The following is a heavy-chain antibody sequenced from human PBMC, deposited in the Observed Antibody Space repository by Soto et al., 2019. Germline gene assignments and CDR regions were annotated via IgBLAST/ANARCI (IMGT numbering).Heavy chain of an antibody. CDR3: ARGDRGYSYGYEDY. CDR1: GFTFSSYA. J-gene: IGHJ4*02. V-gene: IGHV3-30-3*01. Sequence: PGGSLRLSCAASGFTFSSYAMHWVRQAPGKGLEWVAVISYDGSNKYYADSVKSRFTISRDNSKNTLYLQMNSLRAEDTAVYYCARGDRGYSYGYEDYWGQGTLVTVSS. D-gene: IGHD5-18*01. CDR2: ISYDGSNK.